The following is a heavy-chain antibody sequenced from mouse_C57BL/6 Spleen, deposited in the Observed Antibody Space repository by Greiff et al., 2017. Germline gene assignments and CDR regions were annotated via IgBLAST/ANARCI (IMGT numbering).Heavy chain of an antibody. CDR2: ISGGGGNT. CDR3: ARGGDCDV. Sequence: LVESGGGLVKPGGSLKLSCAASGFTFSSYTMSWVRQTPEKRLEWVATISGGGGNTYYPDSVKGRFNISRDNAKNTLYLQMSSLRSEDTALYYCARGGDCDVWGTGTTVTVAS. J-gene: IGHJ1*03. CDR1: GFTFSSYT. V-gene: IGHV5-9*01.